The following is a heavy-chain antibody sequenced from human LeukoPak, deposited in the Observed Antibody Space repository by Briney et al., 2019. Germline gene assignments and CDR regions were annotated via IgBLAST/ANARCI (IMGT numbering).Heavy chain of an antibody. CDR1: GFTFSSYA. V-gene: IGHV3-23*01. J-gene: IGHJ5*02. Sequence: GGSLRLSCVASGFTFSSYAMSWVRQAPGKGLEWVSAISGSAVGTHYADSVKGRFTISRDNSKNTLYLQMNSLRADDTAVYYCAKQACGGDCYSTFDPWGQGTLVTVSS. CDR3: AKQACGGDCYSTFDP. CDR2: ISGSAVGT. D-gene: IGHD2-21*02.